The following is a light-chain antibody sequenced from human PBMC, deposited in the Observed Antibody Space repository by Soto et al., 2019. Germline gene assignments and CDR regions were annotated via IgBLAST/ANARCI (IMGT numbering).Light chain of an antibody. V-gene: IGKV1-8*01. Sequence: AIRMTQSPSSFSASTGDRVTITCRASQGISSYLAWYQQKPGKAPKLLIYAASTLQSGVPSRFSGSGSGTDFTLTISSLQPDDFASYYCLQHNTYPWTFGPGTKVEVK. J-gene: IGKJ1*01. CDR1: QGISSY. CDR2: AAS. CDR3: LQHNTYPWT.